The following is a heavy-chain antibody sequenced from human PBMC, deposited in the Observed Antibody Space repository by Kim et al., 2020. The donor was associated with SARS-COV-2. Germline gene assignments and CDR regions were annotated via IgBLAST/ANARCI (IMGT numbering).Heavy chain of an antibody. Sequence: ASVKVSCTASGYTFTNYYIHWVRQAPGQGIEWMGWINPKSGGTYYTQKFQERVVMTRDTSSSTAYMDLFDLRSDDTALYYCARDPAYCTTNKCYEWDPWGQGTLVSVSS. CDR2: INPKSGGT. J-gene: IGHJ5*02. CDR3: ARDPAYCTTNKCYEWDP. D-gene: IGHD2-8*01. V-gene: IGHV1-2*02. CDR1: GYTFTNYY.